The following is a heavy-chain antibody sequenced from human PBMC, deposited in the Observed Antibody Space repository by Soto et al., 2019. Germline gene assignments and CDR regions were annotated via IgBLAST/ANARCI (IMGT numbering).Heavy chain of an antibody. D-gene: IGHD4-4*01. V-gene: IGHV3-30-3*01. Sequence: QVQLVESGGGVVQPGRSLRLSCAASGFTFSTYAMHWVRQAPGKGLEWVAVISYNGINKYYPDSVKGRFTISRDNSKNTLYLQMSSLRAEDTAVYYCAREDSIYYYGMDVWGQGTTVTVSS. CDR2: ISYNGINK. CDR3: AREDSIYYYGMDV. J-gene: IGHJ6*02. CDR1: GFTFSTYA.